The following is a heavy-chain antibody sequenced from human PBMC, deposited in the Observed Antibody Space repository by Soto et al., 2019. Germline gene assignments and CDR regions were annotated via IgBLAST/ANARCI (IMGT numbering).Heavy chain of an antibody. J-gene: IGHJ4*02. Sequence: GGSLRLSCVASGFTFSTYGMHWVRQAPGKGLEWVAFISYDGSNQDYVDSVKGRFTISRDNSKNTLFLQMNSLRVDDTAVYYCAPLVILANPFDLWGQGTLVTVSS. V-gene: IGHV3-30*03. D-gene: IGHD2-21*01. CDR1: GFTFSTYG. CDR2: ISYDGSNQ. CDR3: APLVILANPFDL.